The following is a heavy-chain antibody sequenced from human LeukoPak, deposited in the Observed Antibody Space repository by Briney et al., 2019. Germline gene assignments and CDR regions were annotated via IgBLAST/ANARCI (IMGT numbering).Heavy chain of an antibody. D-gene: IGHD3-3*01. CDR2: ISYDGSNK. J-gene: IGHJ6*02. CDR1: GFTFSSYA. Sequence: GRSLRLSCAASGFTFSSYAMHWVRQAPGKGLEWVAVISYDGSNKYYADSVKGRFTISRDNSKNTLYLQMHSLRAEDTAVYYCATSARPEYYDFWSGYPQHYYYGMDVWGQGTTVTVSS. V-gene: IGHV3-30-3*01. CDR3: ATSARPEYYDFWSGYPQHYYYGMDV.